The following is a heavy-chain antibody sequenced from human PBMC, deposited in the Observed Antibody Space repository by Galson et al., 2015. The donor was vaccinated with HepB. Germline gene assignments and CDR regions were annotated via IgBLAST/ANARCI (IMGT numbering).Heavy chain of an antibody. D-gene: IGHD2-2*01. CDR3: ARQGGHCSSTSCRYYYYYGTDV. V-gene: IGHV5-10-1*01. Sequence: QSGAEVKRPGESLRISCKGSGYSFTSYWISWVRQMPGKGLEWMGRIDPSDSYTNYSPSFQGHVTISADKSISTAYLQWSSLKASDTAMYYCARQGGHCSSTSCRYYYYYGTDVWGPGTTVTVSS. J-gene: IGHJ6*02. CDR2: IDPSDSYT. CDR1: GYSFTSYW.